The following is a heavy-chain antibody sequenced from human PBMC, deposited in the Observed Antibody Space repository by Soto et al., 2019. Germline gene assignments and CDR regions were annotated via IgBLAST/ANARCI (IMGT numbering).Heavy chain of an antibody. CDR1: GGTFSSYA. CDR2: IIPISETT. CDR3: ARSQGSSTSLEIYYYYYYGMDV. V-gene: IGHV1-69*01. J-gene: IGHJ6*02. Sequence: QVQLVQSGAEVKKPGSSVTVSCKASGGTFSSYAISWVRQAPGQGLEWMGGIIPISETTNSAQKFQGRVTITADESTSTAYMELSSLRSEDTAVYYCARSQGSSTSLEIYYYYYYGMDVWGQGTTVTVSS. D-gene: IGHD2-2*01.